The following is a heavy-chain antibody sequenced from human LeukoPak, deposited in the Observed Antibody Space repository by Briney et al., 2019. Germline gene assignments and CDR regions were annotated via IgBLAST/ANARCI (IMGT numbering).Heavy chain of an antibody. Sequence: GESLKISCKGSGYNFTNYWIAWVRQMPGEGLEWMGIIYPGDSDTRYSPSFQGQVTISADKSISTAYLQWSSLKASDTAMYYCAIRDFSSSWPFDYWGQGTLVTVSS. J-gene: IGHJ4*02. CDR3: AIRDFSSSWPFDY. D-gene: IGHD6-13*01. V-gene: IGHV5-51*01. CDR1: GYNFTNYW. CDR2: IYPGDSDT.